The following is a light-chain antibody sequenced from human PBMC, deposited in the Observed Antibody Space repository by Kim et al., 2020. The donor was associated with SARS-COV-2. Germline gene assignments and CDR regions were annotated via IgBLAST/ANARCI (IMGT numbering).Light chain of an antibody. CDR3: QSADSSGTYV. J-gene: IGLJ1*01. V-gene: IGLV3-25*03. CDR2: KDS. CDR1: AVPEQH. Sequence: SPGQTARITCSGDAVPEQHAYWYQQKSGQAPFLMIYKDSERPSGIPERFSGSSSGTTVTLTISGVQAEDDADYYCQSADSSGTYVFGTGTKVTVL.